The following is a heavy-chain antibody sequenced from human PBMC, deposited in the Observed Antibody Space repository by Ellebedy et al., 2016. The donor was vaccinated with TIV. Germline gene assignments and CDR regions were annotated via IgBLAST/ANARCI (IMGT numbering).Heavy chain of an antibody. Sequence: MPSETLSLTCTVFGGSIRSDNYFWSWIRQPPGKGPEWIGYIHYSGNAYYNPSLKSRVTISVDTSKSQFSLKVTSVTAADTAVYYCAREVNIASETDPFDIWGQGTLLTVSS. CDR2: IHYSGNA. CDR3: AREVNIASETDPFDI. CDR1: GGSIRSDNYF. D-gene: IGHD6-13*01. J-gene: IGHJ3*02. V-gene: IGHV4-30-4*01.